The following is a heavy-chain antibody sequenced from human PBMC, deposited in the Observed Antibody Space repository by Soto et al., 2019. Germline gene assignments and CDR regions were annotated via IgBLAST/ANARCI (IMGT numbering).Heavy chain of an antibody. D-gene: IGHD6-19*01. CDR3: AQEAPGGWRFFDT. J-gene: IGHJ4*02. CDR1: GFTLRVYG. CDR2: ISYYENKK. Sequence: GGALSLSCSASGFTLRVYGMHWVLQTPSKGLEWVSYISYYENKKYYTDSVKGRFTISRDNSKNTLYLQMNSLTTEDTALYYCAQEAPGGWRFFDTWGQGTLVTVSS. V-gene: IGHV3-30*18.